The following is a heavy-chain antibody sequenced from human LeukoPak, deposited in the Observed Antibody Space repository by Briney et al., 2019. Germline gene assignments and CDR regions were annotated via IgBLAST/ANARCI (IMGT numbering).Heavy chain of an antibody. Sequence: PGGSLRLSCAASGFTFSSYGMHWVRQAPGKGLEWVAVISYDGSNKYYADSVKGRFTISRDNSKNTLYLQMNSLRAEDTAVYYCARVSYSSSSMGIDYWGQGTLVTVSS. V-gene: IGHV3-30*03. D-gene: IGHD6-6*01. J-gene: IGHJ4*02. CDR2: ISYDGSNK. CDR3: ARVSYSSSSMGIDY. CDR1: GFTFSSYG.